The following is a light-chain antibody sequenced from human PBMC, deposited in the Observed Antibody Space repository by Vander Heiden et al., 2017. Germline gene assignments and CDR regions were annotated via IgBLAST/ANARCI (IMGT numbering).Light chain of an antibody. CDR3: QVWDSSSDRVV. CDR2: DDS. CDR1: NMGSKS. Sequence: SYVLPQPPSVSVAPGKTARITGWGNNMGSKSVNGYRQKPGQAPVLVVYDDSARPAGIPERFSGSNSGNTATLTISRVEAGDEADYYCQVWDSSSDRVVFGGGTKLTVL. J-gene: IGLJ2*01. V-gene: IGLV3-21*03.